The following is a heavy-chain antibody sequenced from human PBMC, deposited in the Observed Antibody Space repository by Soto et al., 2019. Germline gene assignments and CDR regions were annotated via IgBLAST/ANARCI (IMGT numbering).Heavy chain of an antibody. CDR3: ARAPYIAAAGKAFDY. CDR2: IIPIFGTA. CDR1: GGTFSSYA. D-gene: IGHD6-13*01. J-gene: IGHJ4*02. Sequence: SVKVSCKASGGTFSSYAISWVLQAPGQGLEWMGGIIPIFGTANYAQKFQGRVTITADESTSTAYMELSSLRSEDTAVYYCARAPYIAAAGKAFDYWGQGTLVTVSS. V-gene: IGHV1-69*13.